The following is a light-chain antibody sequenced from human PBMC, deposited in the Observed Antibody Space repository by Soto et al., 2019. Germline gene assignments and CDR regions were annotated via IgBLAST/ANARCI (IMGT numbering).Light chain of an antibody. CDR1: QGISNY. CDR3: QKYNGAPWT. CDR2: AAS. V-gene: IGKV1-27*01. J-gene: IGKJ1*01. Sequence: DIQMTQSPSSLSASVGDRVTITCRASQGISNYLAWYQQKPGKVPKLLIYAASTLKSGVPSRFSGSGSGTDFTLTISSLQPEDVATYYCQKYNGAPWTFGQGTKVEIE.